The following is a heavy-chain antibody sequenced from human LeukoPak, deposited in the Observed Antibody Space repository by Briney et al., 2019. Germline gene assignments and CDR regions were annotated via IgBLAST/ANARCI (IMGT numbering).Heavy chain of an antibody. CDR2: IYHSGST. CDR1: GGSISSGYY. J-gene: IGHJ5*02. V-gene: IGHV4-38-2*02. CDR3: ARAQYYYDSSGMNWFDP. D-gene: IGHD3-22*01. Sequence: SETLFLTCTVSGGSISSGYYWGWIRQPPGKGLEWIGSIYHSGSTYYNPSLKSRVTISVDTSKNQFSLKLSSVTAADTAVYYCARAQYYYDSSGMNWFDPWGQGTLVTVSS.